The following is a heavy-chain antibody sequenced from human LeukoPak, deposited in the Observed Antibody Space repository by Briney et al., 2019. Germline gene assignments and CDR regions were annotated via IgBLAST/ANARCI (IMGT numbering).Heavy chain of an antibody. D-gene: IGHD2-2*01. CDR3: ARDPTYRDAFDI. V-gene: IGHV4-61*02. J-gene: IGHJ3*02. Sequence: SQTLSLTCTVSGGSISSGSYYWSWIRQPAGKGLEWIGRIYTSGSTNYNPSLKSRVTISVDTSKNQFSLKLSSVTAADTAVYYCARDPTYRDAFDIWGQGTMVTVSS. CDR2: IYTSGST. CDR1: GGSISSGSYY.